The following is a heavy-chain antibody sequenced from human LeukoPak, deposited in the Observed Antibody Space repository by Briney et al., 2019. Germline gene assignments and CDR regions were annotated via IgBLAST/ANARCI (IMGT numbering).Heavy chain of an antibody. J-gene: IGHJ3*02. CDR1: GFTFSSYW. CDR3: GGIRLGARTYAFDI. V-gene: IGHV3-7*01. D-gene: IGHD5-18*01. Sequence: PGGSLRLSCAASGFTFSSYWMSWVRQAPGKGLEWVANIKQDGSEKYYVDSVKGRFTISRDNAKNSLYLQMNSLRAEDTAVYYCGGIRLGARTYAFDIGGKGKMATVSS. CDR2: IKQDGSEK.